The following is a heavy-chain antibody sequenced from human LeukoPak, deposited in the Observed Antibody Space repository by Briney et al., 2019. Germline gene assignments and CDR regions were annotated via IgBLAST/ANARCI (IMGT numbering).Heavy chain of an antibody. CDR3: ASQSIARVGDAFDI. V-gene: IGHV1-69*05. J-gene: IGHJ3*02. CDR2: IIPIFGTA. CDR1: GGTFSSYA. D-gene: IGHD6-6*01. Sequence: EASVKVSCKASGGTFSSYAISWVRQAPGQGLEWMGGIIPIFGTANYAQKFQGRVTITTDESTSTAYMELSSLRSEDTAVYYCASQSIARVGDAFDIWGQGTMVTVSS.